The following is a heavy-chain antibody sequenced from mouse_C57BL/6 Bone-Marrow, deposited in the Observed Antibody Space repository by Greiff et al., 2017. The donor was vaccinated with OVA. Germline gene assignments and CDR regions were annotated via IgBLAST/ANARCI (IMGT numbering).Heavy chain of an antibody. V-gene: IGHV1-81*01. J-gene: IGHJ3*01. D-gene: IGHD4-1*01. CDR3: ARLGPGFAY. Sequence: QVQLQQSGAELARPGASVKLSCKASGYTFTSYGISWVKQRTGQGLEWIGEIYPRSGNTYYNEKFKGKATLTADKSSSTAYMGLRSLTSEDSAVYFCARLGPGFAYWGQGTLVTVSA. CDR1: GYTFTSYG. CDR2: IYPRSGNT.